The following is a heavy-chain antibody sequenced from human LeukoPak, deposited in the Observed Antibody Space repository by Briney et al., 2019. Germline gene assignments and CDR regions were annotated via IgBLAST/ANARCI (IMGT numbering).Heavy chain of an antibody. J-gene: IGHJ4*02. Sequence: RSGGSLRLSCAASGFTFSSYGMHWVRQAPGKGLEWVAVIWYDGSNKYYADSVKGRFSISRDNSKNTLYLQMNSLRAEDTAVYYCASQEPGEPRAYPVDDDSSGYGLGYWGQGTLVTVSS. CDR2: IWYDGSNK. D-gene: IGHD3-22*01. CDR1: GFTFSSYG. V-gene: IGHV3-33*01. CDR3: ASQEPGEPRAYPVDDDSSGYGLGY.